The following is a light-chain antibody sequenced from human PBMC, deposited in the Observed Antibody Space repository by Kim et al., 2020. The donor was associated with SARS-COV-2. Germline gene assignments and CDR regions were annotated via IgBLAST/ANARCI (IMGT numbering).Light chain of an antibody. CDR2: AAS. CDR1: QDIANS. V-gene: IGKV1-27*01. CDR3: QKYNSAPWT. J-gene: IGKJ1*01. Sequence: ASVGARVTITCRASQDIANSLARYQQKPGKVPHVLIYAASTLQSGVPSRFSGSGSGTEFTLTIGSLQTEDVATYYCQKYNSAPWTFGPGTKVDIK.